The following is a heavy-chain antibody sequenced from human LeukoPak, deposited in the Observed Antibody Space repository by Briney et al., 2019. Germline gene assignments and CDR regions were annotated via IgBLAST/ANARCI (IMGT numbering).Heavy chain of an antibody. CDR2: IYYSGST. D-gene: IGHD1-26*01. CDR1: GASLSSSSNY. J-gene: IGHJ4*02. Sequence: SETLSLTCSVSGASLSSSSNYWGWIRQPPGKGLEWIGSIYYSGSTSYNPSFKSRLTISAGTSNRQFSLELSSVTAADTAVYYCARNTGSCIDYWGQGTLVTVSS. V-gene: IGHV4-39*01. CDR3: ARNTGSCIDY.